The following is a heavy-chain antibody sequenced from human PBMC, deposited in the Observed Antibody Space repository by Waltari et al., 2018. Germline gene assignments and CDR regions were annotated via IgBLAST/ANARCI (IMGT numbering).Heavy chain of an antibody. CDR3: APLTGKGFY. CDR2: ISRSSTYI. Sequence: EVQLVESGGGLVKPGGSLRLSCAASGFNFGAFTMNWVRQAPGKGLEWIPSISRSSTYIYYIDSVKGRFTISRDNAKNSLSLQMDSLRADDTAVYYCAPLTGKGFYGGLGTLVSVSS. CDR1: GFNFGAFT. D-gene: IGHD7-27*01. J-gene: IGHJ4*02. V-gene: IGHV3-21*02.